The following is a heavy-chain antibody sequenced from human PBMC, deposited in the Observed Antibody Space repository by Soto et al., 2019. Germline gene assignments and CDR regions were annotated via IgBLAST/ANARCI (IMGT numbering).Heavy chain of an antibody. CDR1: GGSISSGDYY. V-gene: IGHV4-30-4*01. D-gene: IGHD6-13*01. J-gene: IGHJ4*02. CDR3: ASRHSSPYFDY. CDR2: IYYSGST. Sequence: QVQLQESGPGLVKPSQTLSLTCTVSGGSISSGDYYWSWIRQPPGKGLEWIGSIYYSGSTYYNPSHKSRVTISVDTSKNQCSLKLNSVTAADTAVYYCASRHSSPYFDYWGQGTLVTVSS.